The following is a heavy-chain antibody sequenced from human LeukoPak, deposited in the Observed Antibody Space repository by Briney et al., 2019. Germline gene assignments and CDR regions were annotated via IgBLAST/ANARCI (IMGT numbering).Heavy chain of an antibody. V-gene: IGHV3-23*01. D-gene: IGHD3-22*01. J-gene: IGHJ4*02. Sequence: GRSLRLSCAASGFTFDDYAMPWVRQAPGKGLEWVSAINGSGGSTYYADSVKGRFTISRDNSKNTLYLQMNSLRDEDTAVYYCAKDHVEERDSSGYYYEVDYWGQGTLVTVSS. CDR2: INGSGGST. CDR3: AKDHVEERDSSGYYYEVDY. CDR1: GFTFDDYA.